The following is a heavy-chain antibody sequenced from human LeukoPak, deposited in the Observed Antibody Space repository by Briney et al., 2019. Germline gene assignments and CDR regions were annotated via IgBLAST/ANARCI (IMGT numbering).Heavy chain of an antibody. CDR2: IREDGSGK. Sequence: PGGSLRLSCAASGFTFSGYWMTWVRQAPGQGLECVANIREDGSGKNYVDSVTGRFTISRDNARNSLYLQMNSLRAEDTAVYYCVRGTSTFDYWGQGALVTVSS. V-gene: IGHV3-7*01. CDR3: VRGTSTFDY. CDR1: GFTFSGYW. J-gene: IGHJ4*02.